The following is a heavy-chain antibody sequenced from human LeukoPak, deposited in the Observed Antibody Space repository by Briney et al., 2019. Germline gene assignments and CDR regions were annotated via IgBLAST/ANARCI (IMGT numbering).Heavy chain of an antibody. V-gene: IGHV4-34*01. D-gene: IGHD6-6*01. Sequence: SETLSLTCAVYGGFFSGYYWTWIRQPPGKGLEWIGEINHFGSTNYNPSLKSRVTISVDTSKNQLSLKLSSATAADTAVYYCARELYSSSSRYYYYYYMDVWGKGTTVTVSS. CDR1: GGFFSGYY. CDR2: INHFGST. J-gene: IGHJ6*03. CDR3: ARELYSSSSRYYYYYYMDV.